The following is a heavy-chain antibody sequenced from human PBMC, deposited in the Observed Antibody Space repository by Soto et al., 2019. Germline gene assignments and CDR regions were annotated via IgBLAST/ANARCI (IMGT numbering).Heavy chain of an antibody. CDR3: ARSLMNPAMVTFYYFDY. CDR1: GYTCTTYA. Sequence: QVQLVQSGAEVKKPGASVQVSCKASGYTCTTYAMHWVRQAPGQRLEWMGWINAANGNTKYSQKFQGRVTITRDTSASTAYMELSSLRSEDTAVYTCARSLMNPAMVTFYYFDYWGQGTLVTVSS. CDR2: INAANGNT. J-gene: IGHJ4*02. V-gene: IGHV1-3*01. D-gene: IGHD5-18*01.